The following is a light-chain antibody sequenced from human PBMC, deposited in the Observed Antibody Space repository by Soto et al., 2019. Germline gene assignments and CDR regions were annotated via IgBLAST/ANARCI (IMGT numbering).Light chain of an antibody. CDR1: QTIGSW. CDR2: DAS. CDR3: QQFNSYPIT. J-gene: IGKJ5*01. Sequence: DIQMTQSPSTLSASVGDRVTVTCRASQTIGSWLAWYQQKPGRAPKLLIFDASSLESGVPSRFSGNGSGTEFTLTIGGLQPDDFATYYCQQFNSYPITFGQGTRLEIK. V-gene: IGKV1-5*01.